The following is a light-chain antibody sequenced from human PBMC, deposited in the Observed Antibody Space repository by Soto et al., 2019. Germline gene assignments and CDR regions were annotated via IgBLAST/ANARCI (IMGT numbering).Light chain of an antibody. J-gene: IGLJ1*01. CDR1: RSNIGNNY. CDR3: GACVSSLSAYV. V-gene: IGLV1-51*01. CDR2: DNN. Sequence: QSVLTQPPSVSAAPGQTVTISCSGSRSNIGNNYVSWYQQLPGTAPKLLIYDNNERPSGSPDRFSASKSGTSATLGITGLPTGDEGDYYCGACVSSLSAYVFGTGTKVTVL.